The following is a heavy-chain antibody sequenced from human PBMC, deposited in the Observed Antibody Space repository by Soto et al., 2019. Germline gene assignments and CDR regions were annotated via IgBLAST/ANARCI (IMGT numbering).Heavy chain of an antibody. V-gene: IGHV1-18*01. CDR2: ISAYNGNT. D-gene: IGHD3-16*02. J-gene: IGHJ6*02. CDR1: GYTFTSYG. Sequence: GASVKVSCKASGYTFTSYGISWVRQAPGQGLEWMGWISAYNGNTNYAQKLQGRVTMTTDTSTSTAYMELRSLRSDDTAVYYCARASLGITFGGVIVATSYYYYGMDVWGQGTTVTVSS. CDR3: ARASLGITFGGVIVATSYYYYGMDV.